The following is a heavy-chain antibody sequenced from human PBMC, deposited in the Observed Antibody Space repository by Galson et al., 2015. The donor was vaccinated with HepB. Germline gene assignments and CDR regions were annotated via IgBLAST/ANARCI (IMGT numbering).Heavy chain of an antibody. CDR3: ARVPHSSSWSFFDY. J-gene: IGHJ4*02. CDR1: GYTFTSYG. D-gene: IGHD6-13*01. CDR2: ISAYNGNT. Sequence: SVKVSCKASGYTFTSYGISWVRQAPGQGLEWMGWISAYNGNTNYAQKLQGRVTMTTDTSTSTAYMELRSLRSDDTAVYYCARVPHSSSWSFFDYWGQGTLVTVSS. V-gene: IGHV1-18*01.